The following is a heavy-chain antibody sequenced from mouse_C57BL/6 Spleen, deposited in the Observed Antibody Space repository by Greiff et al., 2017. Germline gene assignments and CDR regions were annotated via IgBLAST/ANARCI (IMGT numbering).Heavy chain of an antibody. D-gene: IGHD2-10*02. CDR2: IRNKANGYTT. CDR1: GFTFTDYY. Sequence: EVQVVESGGGLVQPGGSLSLSCAASGFTFTDYYMSWVRQPPGKALEWLGFIRNKANGYTTEYSASVKGRFTISRDNSQSILYLQMNALRAEDSATYYCARYKQYCCPYYYAMDYWGQGASVTVSS. J-gene: IGHJ4*01. CDR3: ARYKQYCCPYYYAMDY. V-gene: IGHV7-3*01.